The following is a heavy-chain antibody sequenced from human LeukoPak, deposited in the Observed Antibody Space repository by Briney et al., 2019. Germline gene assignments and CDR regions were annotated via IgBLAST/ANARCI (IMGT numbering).Heavy chain of an antibody. V-gene: IGHV4-59*01. J-gene: IGHJ4*02. CDR2: IYYSGST. CDR3: AALRYNSDY. CDR1: GGSISSYY. Sequence: SETLSLTCTVSGGSISSYYWSWIRQPPGKGLEWMGYIYYSGSTNYNPSLKSRVTISVDTSKNQFSLKLSSVTAADTAVYYCAALRYNSDYWGQGTLVTVSS. D-gene: IGHD3-9*01.